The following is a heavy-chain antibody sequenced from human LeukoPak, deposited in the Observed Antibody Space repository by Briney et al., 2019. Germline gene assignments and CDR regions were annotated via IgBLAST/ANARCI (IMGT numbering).Heavy chain of an antibody. J-gene: IGHJ6*02. V-gene: IGHV4-59*08. Sequence: SETLSLTCTVSGGSISSYYWSWIRQPPGKGLEWIGYIYYSGSTNYNPSLKSRVTISVDTSKNQFSLKLSSVTAADTAVCYCARIKFMVTTYYGMDVWGQGTTVTVSS. CDR1: GGSISSYY. D-gene: IGHD5-18*01. CDR3: ARIKFMVTTYYGMDV. CDR2: IYYSGST.